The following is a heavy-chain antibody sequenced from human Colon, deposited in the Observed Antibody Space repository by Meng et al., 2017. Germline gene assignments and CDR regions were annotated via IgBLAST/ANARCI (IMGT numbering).Heavy chain of an antibody. Sequence: HFPEPGPGPVQPSGTLSLPCVVSGDSIANSKWWRWLRQAPGKGPEWIGEISNSYKTVYSPSLKSRVRISLDKSNNQFSLTLTSVTAADTAVYYCARERVRELGLFDSWGQGILVTVSS. V-gene: IGHV4-4*02. CDR3: ARERVRELGLFDS. CDR1: GDSIANSKW. J-gene: IGHJ4*02. D-gene: IGHD1-7*01. CDR2: ISNSYKT.